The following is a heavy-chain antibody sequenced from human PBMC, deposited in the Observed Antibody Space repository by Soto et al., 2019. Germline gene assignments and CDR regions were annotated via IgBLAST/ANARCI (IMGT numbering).Heavy chain of an antibody. CDR3: AKLSTGSYWYFDL. V-gene: IGHV3-23*01. D-gene: IGHD6-19*01. J-gene: IGHJ2*01. CDR2: ISAVGGST. CDR1: GFTFNSYA. Sequence: EGQLLESGGGLVHPGGSLRLSCAASGFTFNSYAMSWVRQAPEAGLEWVSTISAVGGSTYYADSVKGRFTISRDNSKNTLYLQMNSLRADDTAVYYCAKLSTGSYWYFDLWGRGTLVTVSS.